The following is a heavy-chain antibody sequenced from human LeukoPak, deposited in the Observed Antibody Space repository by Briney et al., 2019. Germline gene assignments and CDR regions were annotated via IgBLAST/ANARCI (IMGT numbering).Heavy chain of an antibody. V-gene: IGHV3-21*01. D-gene: IGHD1-26*01. CDR3: ARENSGWEPDGPRGAFDL. CDR1: GFFFSTYW. J-gene: IGHJ3*01. CDR2: ISSFSSYI. Sequence: GGSLRLSCTTSGFFFSTYWMNWVRQAPGKGLEWVSSISSFSSYIYYSDSVKGRFTISRDNAKNSLYLQMNSLRGEDTAVYYCARENSGWEPDGPRGAFDLWGQGTTVTVSS.